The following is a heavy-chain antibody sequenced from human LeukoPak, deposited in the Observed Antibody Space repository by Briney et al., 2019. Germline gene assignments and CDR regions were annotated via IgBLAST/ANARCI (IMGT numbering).Heavy chain of an antibody. CDR2: IRHDGGGK. CDR3: TRGQPLDK. J-gene: IGHJ4*02. Sequence: GGSLRLSCAASGFTFSSYAMTWVRQPPGKGLEWVANIRHDGGGKYCVDSVKGRFTISRDNAKNSLYLQMDSLRADDTAVYYCTRGQPLDKWGQGTLVIVSS. V-gene: IGHV3-7*03. CDR1: GFTFSSYA. D-gene: IGHD6-13*01.